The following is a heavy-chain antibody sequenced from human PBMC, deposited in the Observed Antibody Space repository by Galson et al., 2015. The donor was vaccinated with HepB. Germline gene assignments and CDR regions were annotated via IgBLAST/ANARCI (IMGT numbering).Heavy chain of an antibody. CDR2: IWYDGSNK. J-gene: IGHJ5*02. Sequence: SLRLSCAASGFTFSSYGMHWVRQAPGKGLEWVVVIWYDGSNKYYADSVKGRFTISRDNSKNTLYLQMNSLRAEDTAVYYCARGDYGDYVGAWFDPWGQGTLVTVSS. D-gene: IGHD4-17*01. V-gene: IGHV3-33*01. CDR1: GFTFSSYG. CDR3: ARGDYGDYVGAWFDP.